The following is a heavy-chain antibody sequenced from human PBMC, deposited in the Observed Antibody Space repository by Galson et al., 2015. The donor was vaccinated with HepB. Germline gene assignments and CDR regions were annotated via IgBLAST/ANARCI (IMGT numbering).Heavy chain of an antibody. CDR1: SGSLSGSF. CDR2: INDFGRT. J-gene: IGHJ3*02. CDR3: ARGWFGFWYNPGTQEPPGFDI. V-gene: IGHV4-34*01. Sequence: ETLSLTCAASSGSLSGSFWSWLRQSPEKGLEWLGEINDFGRTNYNPSLRSRLTISVDASKNEFSLKVMSVTAADTAIYFCARGWFGFWYNPGTQEPPGFDIWGQGMMVTVSS. D-gene: IGHD1-14*01.